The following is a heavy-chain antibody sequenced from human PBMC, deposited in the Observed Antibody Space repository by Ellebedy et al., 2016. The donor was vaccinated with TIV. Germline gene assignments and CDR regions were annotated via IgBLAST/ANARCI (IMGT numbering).Heavy chain of an antibody. D-gene: IGHD5-18*01. CDR2: INPNDDTK. CDR3: ARGRGYSYDVCDI. V-gene: IGHV1-46*01. CDR1: GYSFSSYY. Sequence: AASVKVSCKASGYSFSSYYMHWVRQAPGQGLEWMGIINPNDDTKYYTQNFQGRVTVTRDTSTSTVYMELSSLRSEDTAVYYCARGRGYSYDVCDIWGQGTMVTVSS. J-gene: IGHJ3*02.